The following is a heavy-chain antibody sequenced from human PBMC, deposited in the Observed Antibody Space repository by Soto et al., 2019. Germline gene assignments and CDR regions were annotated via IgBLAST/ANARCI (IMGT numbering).Heavy chain of an antibody. J-gene: IGHJ6*03. V-gene: IGHV4-59*01. CDR3: ARSARFGEFYYYYYMDV. CDR1: GGSIRSYY. D-gene: IGHD3-10*01. CDR2: IYYSGST. Sequence: AETLSLTCTVSGGSIRSYYWSWIRQPPGEGLEWIGYIYYSGSTNYNPSLKSRVTISVDTSKNQFSLKLSSVTAADTAVYYCARSARFGEFYYYYYMDVWGKGTTVTVSS.